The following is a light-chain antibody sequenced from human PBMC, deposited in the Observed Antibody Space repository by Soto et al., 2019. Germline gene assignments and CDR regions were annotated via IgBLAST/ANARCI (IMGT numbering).Light chain of an antibody. J-gene: IGKJ1*01. Sequence: IVLTQSPGTLSLSPGERATLSCRASQSVSSSSLAWYQQKRGQAPRLLIHDASSRATGIPDRFSGSGSGTDFTLTISRLEPEDFAVYYCQQYVRSPWTFGQGTKVDIK. CDR1: QSVSSSS. CDR2: DAS. V-gene: IGKV3-20*01. CDR3: QQYVRSPWT.